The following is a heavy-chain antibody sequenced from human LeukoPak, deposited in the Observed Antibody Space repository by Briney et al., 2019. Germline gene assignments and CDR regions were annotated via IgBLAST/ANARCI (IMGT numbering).Heavy chain of an antibody. CDR3: ARTYYYDSSGYYPFDY. CDR1: GYTFTSYY. CDR2: INPSGGST. J-gene: IGHJ4*02. D-gene: IGHD3-22*01. Sequence: ASVKVSCKASGYTFTSYYMHWVRQAPGQGLECMGIINPSGGSTSYAQKFQGRVTMTRDMSTSTVYMELSSLRSEDTAVYYCARTYYYDSSGYYPFDYWGQGTLVTVSS. V-gene: IGHV1-46*01.